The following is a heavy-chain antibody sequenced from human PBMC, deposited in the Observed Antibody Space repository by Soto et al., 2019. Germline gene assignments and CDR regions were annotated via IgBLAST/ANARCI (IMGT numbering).Heavy chain of an antibody. CDR3: ARDGGRWYGSGSYYFDY. J-gene: IGHJ4*02. CDR1: GGSISSSSYY. V-gene: IGHV4-39*07. D-gene: IGHD3-10*01. Sequence: SETLSLTCTVSGGSISSSSYYWGWIRQPPGKGLEWIGSIYYSGSTYYNPSLKSRVTISVDTSKNQFSLKLSSVTAADTAVYYCARDGGRWYGSGSYYFDYWGQGTLVTVSS. CDR2: IYYSGST.